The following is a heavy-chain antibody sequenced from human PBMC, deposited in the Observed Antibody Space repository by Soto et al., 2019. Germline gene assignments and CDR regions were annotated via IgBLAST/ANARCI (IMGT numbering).Heavy chain of an antibody. J-gene: IGHJ4*02. CDR3: ARTTFYGVFTAYYSLFDY. CDR2: ISDSGSS. CDR1: GGSISSGRFY. V-gene: IGHV4-31*03. Sequence: QVQLQESGPGLVKPSQTLTLTCTVSGGSISSGRFYWSWIRQHPGKGLEWIGHISDSGSSYYNPSLEIRVTISVDTSKNQFSLKLSAGTAADTAVYFCARTTFYGVFTAYYSLFDYWGQGTMVTVSS. D-gene: IGHD3-9*01.